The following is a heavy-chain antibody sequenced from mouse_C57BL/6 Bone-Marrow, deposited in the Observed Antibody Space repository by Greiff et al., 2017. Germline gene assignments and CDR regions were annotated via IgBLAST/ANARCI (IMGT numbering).Heavy chain of an antibody. CDR3: ARRGLAFYYCGSSSAWFAY. CDR1: GYTFTSYW. J-gene: IGHJ3*01. V-gene: IGHV1-59*01. Sequence: QVQLKQPGAELVRPGTSVKLSCKASGYTFTSYWMHWVKQRPGQGLEWIGVIDPSDSYTNYNQKFKGKATLTVDTSSSTAYMQLSSLTSEDSAVYYCARRGLAFYYCGSSSAWFAYWGEGSLVTVSA. CDR2: IDPSDSYT. D-gene: IGHD1-1*01.